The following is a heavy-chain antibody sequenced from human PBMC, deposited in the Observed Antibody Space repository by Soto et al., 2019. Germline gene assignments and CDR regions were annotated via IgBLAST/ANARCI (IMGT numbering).Heavy chain of an antibody. CDR3: ARAAVKLGATLFDS. CDR1: GFTFSTYS. CDR2: ISTRSNSI. V-gene: IGHV3-48*02. Sequence: GGSLRLSCAASGFTFSTYSLNWVRQAPGKGLEWISYISTRSNSIYYADSVKGRFTTSRDNAKNSLFLQMNSLKDADMGVYFCARAAVKLGATLFDSWGQGTLVTVSS. J-gene: IGHJ4*02. D-gene: IGHD1-26*01.